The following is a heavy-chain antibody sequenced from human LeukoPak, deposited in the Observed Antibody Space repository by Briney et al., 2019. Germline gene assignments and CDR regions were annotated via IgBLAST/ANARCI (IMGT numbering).Heavy chain of an antibody. CDR3: ARRYCSSTSCTLDY. CDR1: GFTFSNYG. V-gene: IGHV3-33*01. D-gene: IGHD2-2*01. J-gene: IGHJ4*02. Sequence: PGGSLRLSCAASGFTFSNYGMHWVRQVPGKGLEWVAVIWYDGSNKYYADSVKGRFTISRDNAENSLYLQMNSLRAEDTAVYYCARRYCSSTSCTLDYWGQGTLVTVSS. CDR2: IWYDGSNK.